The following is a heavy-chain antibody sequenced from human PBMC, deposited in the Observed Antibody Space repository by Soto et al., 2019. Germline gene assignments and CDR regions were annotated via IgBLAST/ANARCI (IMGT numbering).Heavy chain of an antibody. D-gene: IGHD1-26*01. J-gene: IGHJ5*02. CDR1: GFSFSGSA. Sequence: EVQLVESGGGLVQPGGSLTLSCAASGFSFSGSAIHWVRQASGIGLEWVSRIAGKHENYVTTYAASVQGRLSLSRDDSKTTAYLIMNSLKTEDTAIYYSLKYSGRSTVPAALGQGALVTVSS. CDR3: LKYSGRSTVPAA. V-gene: IGHV3-73*02. CDR2: IAGKHENYVT.